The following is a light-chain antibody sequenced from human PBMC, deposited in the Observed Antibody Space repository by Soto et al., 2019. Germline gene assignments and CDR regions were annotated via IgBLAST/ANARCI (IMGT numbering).Light chain of an antibody. V-gene: IGLV1-40*01. CDR2: GNS. J-gene: IGLJ1*01. Sequence: QAVVTQPPSVSGAPGQRVTISCTGSSSNIGAGYDVHWYQQLPGTAPKLPIYGNSNRPSGVPDRFSGSKSGTSASLAITGLQAEDEADYYCQSYDSSLSPYVFGTGTKLTVL. CDR1: SSNIGAGYD. CDR3: QSYDSSLSPYV.